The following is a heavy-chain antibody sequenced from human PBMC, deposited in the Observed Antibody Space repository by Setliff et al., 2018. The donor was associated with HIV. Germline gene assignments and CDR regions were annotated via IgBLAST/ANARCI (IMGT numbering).Heavy chain of an antibody. J-gene: IGHJ3*02. CDR2: IHYDEKT. CDR3: ARDKGRPHHFDNNGYYRSDTFDI. V-gene: IGHV4-39*07. D-gene: IGHD3-22*01. CDR1: GDSASNSRYY. Sequence: SETLSLTCTVSGDSASNSRYYWAWIRQPPGKGLEYIGSIHYDEKTYYNPSLKSRVTISLDTSKNQFSLKLTSVTAADTAIYYCARDKGRPHHFDNNGYYRSDTFDIWGHGTMVTVSS.